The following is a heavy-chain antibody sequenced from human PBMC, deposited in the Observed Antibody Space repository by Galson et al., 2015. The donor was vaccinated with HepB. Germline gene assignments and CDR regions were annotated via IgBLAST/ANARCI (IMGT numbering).Heavy chain of an antibody. CDR1: GFSLSAREVG. CDR2: IYWNDDI. Sequence: PALVKPTQTLTLTCTFSGFSLSAREVGVGWIRQPPGKALEWLALIYWNDDIRYNPSLKSRLTITKDTSKNQVVLTMTDVDPVDTGRIFCGHKGGVLIAVEPWGPGTLVPVSS. CDR3: GHKGGVLIAVEP. D-gene: IGHD2-21*01. V-gene: IGHV2-5*01. J-gene: IGHJ5*02.